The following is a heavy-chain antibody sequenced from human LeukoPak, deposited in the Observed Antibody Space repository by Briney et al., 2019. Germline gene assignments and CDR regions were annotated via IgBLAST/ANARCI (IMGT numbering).Heavy chain of an antibody. Sequence: PGGSLRLSCAASGFTFSSYGMHWVRQAPGKGLEWVAVISYDGSNKYYADSVKGRFTISRDNSKNTLHLQMNSLRAEDTAVYYCAKDLIYGDSNQNFDYWGQGTLVTVSS. V-gene: IGHV3-30*18. D-gene: IGHD4-17*01. CDR1: GFTFSSYG. CDR3: AKDLIYGDSNQNFDY. CDR2: ISYDGSNK. J-gene: IGHJ4*02.